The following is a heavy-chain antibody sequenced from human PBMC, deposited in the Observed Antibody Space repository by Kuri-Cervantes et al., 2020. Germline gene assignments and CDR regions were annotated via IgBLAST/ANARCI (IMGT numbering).Heavy chain of an antibody. CDR3: AKGYYYMDV. CDR2: FYYSGST. J-gene: IGHJ6*03. V-gene: IGHV4-39*01. Sequence: GSLRLSCTASGGSISSSSYYWGWIRQPPGKGLEWIGSFYYSGSTDYNPSLKSRVTISVDTSKNQFSLKLSSVTAADTAVYYCAKGYYYMDVWGKGTTVTVSS. CDR1: GGSISSSSYY.